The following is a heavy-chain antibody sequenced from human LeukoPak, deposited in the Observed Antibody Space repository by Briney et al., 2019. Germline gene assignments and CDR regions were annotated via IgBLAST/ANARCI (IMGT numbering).Heavy chain of an antibody. CDR2: ISAYRCET. CDR3: VRESASYLDH. D-gene: IGHD3-3*01. J-gene: IGHJ4*02. Sequence: ASVKVSCKASGYTFTSYGICWVRQAAGQGLEWMGWISAYRCETYYAQNFQGRLTMTTDTSTNTAYMELRTLRFDDTAVYYCVRESASYLDHWGLGTLVTVSS. CDR1: GYTFTSYG. V-gene: IGHV1-18*01.